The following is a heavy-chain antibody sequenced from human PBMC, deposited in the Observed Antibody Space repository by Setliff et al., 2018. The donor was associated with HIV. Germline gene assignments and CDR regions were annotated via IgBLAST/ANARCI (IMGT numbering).Heavy chain of an antibody. CDR2: INPSDNRT. D-gene: IGHD3-3*01. V-gene: IGHV1-46*02. J-gene: IGHJ6*03. Sequence: ASVKVSCKASGYTFNNYYMHWVRQAPGQGLEWMGIINPSDNRTYYAQKFQGRVTMTTDTSTRTAYMELRSLRSDDTAVYYCARQFLDWSNDYYSRYYMDVWGKGTTVTVSS. CDR1: GYTFNNYY. CDR3: ARQFLDWSNDYYSRYYMDV.